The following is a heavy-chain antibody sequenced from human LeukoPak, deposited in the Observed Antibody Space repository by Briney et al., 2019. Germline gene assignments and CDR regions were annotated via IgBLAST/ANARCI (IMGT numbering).Heavy chain of an antibody. CDR3: ARAGSSWYPDDY. Sequence: ASVKVSCKASGHTFTGYYIHWVRQAPGQGLEWMGWINPNSGGTNYAQKFQGRVTMTRDTSISTAYMELSRLRSDDTAVYYCARAGSSWYPDDYWGQGTLVTVSS. V-gene: IGHV1-2*02. J-gene: IGHJ4*02. CDR1: GHTFTGYY. CDR2: INPNSGGT. D-gene: IGHD6-13*01.